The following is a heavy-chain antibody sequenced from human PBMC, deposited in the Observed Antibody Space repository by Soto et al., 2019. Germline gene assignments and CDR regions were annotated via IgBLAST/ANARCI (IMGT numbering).Heavy chain of an antibody. CDR2: ISSSSSYI. V-gene: IGHV3-21*01. CDR3: ARDTSTSYPVKDNALDI. Sequence: GGSLRLSCAASGFNFSSYSMNWVRQAPGKGLEWVSSISSSSSYIYYADSVKGRFTISRDNAKNSLYLQMNSLRAEDTAVYYCARDTSTSYPVKDNALDIWGKGTMVTVSS. CDR1: GFNFSSYS. J-gene: IGHJ3*02. D-gene: IGHD2-2*01.